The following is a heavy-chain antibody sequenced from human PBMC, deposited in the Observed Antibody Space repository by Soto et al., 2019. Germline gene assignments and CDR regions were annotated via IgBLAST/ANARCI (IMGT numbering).Heavy chain of an antibody. CDR2: IKQDGSEK. V-gene: IGHV3-7*01. D-gene: IGHD3-3*01. CDR3: ARVTIFGVAYMDV. CDR1: GFTFTTYW. Sequence: GGSLRLSCAASGFTFTTYWMSWVRQAPGKGLEWVANIKQDGSEKYYVDSVKGRFTISRDNAKNSLYLQMNSLRGEDTAVYYCARVTIFGVAYMDVWGKGTTVTVSS. J-gene: IGHJ6*03.